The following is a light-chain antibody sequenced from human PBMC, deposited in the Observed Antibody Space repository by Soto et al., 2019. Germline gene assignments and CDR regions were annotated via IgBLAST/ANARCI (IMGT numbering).Light chain of an antibody. V-gene: IGKV3-20*01. CDR1: QSVSSSY. Sequence: ETVMTQSPATLSVTPGERATLSCRASQSVSSSYLAWYQQKPGQAPRLLISGASVRASGVPVRISGSGSGTDFTLTISRLEPEDFALYYCQQYGGSPITFGLGTRLEIK. J-gene: IGKJ5*01. CDR2: GAS. CDR3: QQYGGSPIT.